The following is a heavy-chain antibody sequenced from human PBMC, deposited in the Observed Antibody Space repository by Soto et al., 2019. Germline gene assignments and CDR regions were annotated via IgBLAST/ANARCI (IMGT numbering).Heavy chain of an antibody. J-gene: IGHJ6*02. CDR1: GGSIISSSYS. CDR2: IYYSGST. CDR3: ASKITMVRGVMRQDGMDV. V-gene: IGHV4-39*01. D-gene: IGHD3-10*01. Sequence: SETLSLTCTVSGGSIISSSYSWGWIRQPPGKGLEWIGSIYYSGSTYYNPSLKSRVTISVDTSKNQFSLKLSSVTAADTAVYYCASKITMVRGVMRQDGMDVWGQGTTVTVSS.